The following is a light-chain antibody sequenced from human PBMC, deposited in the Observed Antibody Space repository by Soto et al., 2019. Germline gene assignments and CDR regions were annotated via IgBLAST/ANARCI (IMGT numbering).Light chain of an antibody. CDR1: QGVSSK. Sequence: EIVLTQSPGTLSVSPGERATLSCSTSQGVSSKIAWYQQKPGQAPRLLIYAALIRATGVPARFSGSGSGIEFTLTISSLQSEDFAVYYCQQYSSSRTFGQGTKVDIK. CDR2: AAL. CDR3: QQYSSSRT. J-gene: IGKJ1*01. V-gene: IGKV3-15*01.